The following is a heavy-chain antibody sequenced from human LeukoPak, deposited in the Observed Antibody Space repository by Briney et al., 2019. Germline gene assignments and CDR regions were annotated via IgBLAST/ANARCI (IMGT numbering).Heavy chain of an antibody. D-gene: IGHD2-15*01. CDR1: GGSISSSSYH. J-gene: IGHJ5*02. V-gene: IGHV4-39*07. CDR2: IYYSGST. Sequence: SETLSLTCTVSGGSISSSSYHGRWVRQPPGKGLEWIGSIYYSGSTYYNPALKSRVTISVDTSKNQFSLKLSSVTAADTAVYYCARVVWGYCSGGSCYWFDPWGQGTLVTVSS. CDR3: ARVVWGYCSGGSCYWFDP.